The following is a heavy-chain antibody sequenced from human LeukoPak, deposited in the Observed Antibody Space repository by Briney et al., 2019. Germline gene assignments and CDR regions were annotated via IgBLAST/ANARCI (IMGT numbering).Heavy chain of an antibody. CDR2: VFYSGGP. CDR3: ARSPGAWDAYDI. V-gene: IGHV4-59*01. Sequence: PSETLSLTCTVSGGSLTYYYWSWIRQPPGKGLECIGYVFYSGGPNYNPSLKSRVTISVDTSKNQFSLKLTSVTAAGTAVYYCARSPGAWDAYDIWGLGTMVAVSS. CDR1: GGSLTYYY. J-gene: IGHJ3*02. D-gene: IGHD1-26*01.